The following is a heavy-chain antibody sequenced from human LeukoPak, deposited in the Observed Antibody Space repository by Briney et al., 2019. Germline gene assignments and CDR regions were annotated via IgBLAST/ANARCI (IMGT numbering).Heavy chain of an antibody. CDR3: ARGVLPYYDFWSGSDPSYYYYYMDV. CDR1: GYTFTSYD. CDR2: MNPNSGNT. Sequence: GASAKVSCKASGYTFTSYDINWVRQATGQGLEWMGWMNPNSGNTGYAQKFQGRVTMTRNTSISTAYMELSSLRSEDTAVYYCARGVLPYYDFWSGSDPSYYYYYMDVWGKGTTVTVSS. J-gene: IGHJ6*03. V-gene: IGHV1-8*01. D-gene: IGHD3-3*01.